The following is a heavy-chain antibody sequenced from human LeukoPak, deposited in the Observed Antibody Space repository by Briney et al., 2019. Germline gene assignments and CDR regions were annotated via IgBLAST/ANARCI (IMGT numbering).Heavy chain of an antibody. V-gene: IGHV3-30*04. CDR1: GFTFSSYA. CDR3: AREEDSRTDAFDI. D-gene: IGHD3/OR15-3a*01. Sequence: PGGSLRLSCAASGFTFSSYAMHWVRQAPDKGLEWVAVISYDGSNKYYADSVKGRFTISRDNSKNTLYLQMNSLRAEDTAVYYCAREEDSRTDAFDIWGQGTMITVSS. CDR2: ISYDGSNK. J-gene: IGHJ3*02.